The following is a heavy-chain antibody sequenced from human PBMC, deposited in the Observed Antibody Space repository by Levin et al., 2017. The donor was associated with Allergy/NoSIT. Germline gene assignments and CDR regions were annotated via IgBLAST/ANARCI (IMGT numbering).Heavy chain of an antibody. Sequence: GGSLRLSCAASGFTFSSYDMSWVRQAPGKGLEWVSAIRRSASKTFYADSVKGRFTISRDNSKNTVSLQMNSLRAEDTAIYYCVPGIAVTGSPTDHWGQGTLVTVSS. CDR3: VPGIAVTGSPTDH. J-gene: IGHJ4*02. CDR2: IRRSASKT. D-gene: IGHD6-19*01. V-gene: IGHV3-23*01. CDR1: GFTFSSYD.